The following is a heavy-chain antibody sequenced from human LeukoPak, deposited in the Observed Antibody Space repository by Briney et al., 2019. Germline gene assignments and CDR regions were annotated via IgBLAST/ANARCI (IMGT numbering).Heavy chain of an antibody. CDR3: ARLDHLGYCSSTSRDHDY. D-gene: IGHD2-2*01. CDR1: GFTFSSYW. J-gene: IGHJ4*02. V-gene: IGHV3-74*01. Sequence: GGSLRLSCAASGFTFSSYWMHWVRQAPGKGLVWVSRINSDGSSTSYADSVKGRFTISRDNAKNTLYLQMNSLRAEDTAVYYCARLDHLGYCSSTSRDHDYWGQGTLVTVSS. CDR2: INSDGSST.